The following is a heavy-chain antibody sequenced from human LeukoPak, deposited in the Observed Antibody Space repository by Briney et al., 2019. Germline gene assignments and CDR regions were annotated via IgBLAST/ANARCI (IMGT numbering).Heavy chain of an antibody. CDR2: INPNSGST. CDR3: ARALIYTYYFDSSGYYYFDY. Sequence: ASVKFSCKASGSTFTGYYMHWVRQAPGQGHEWMGWINPNSGSTNYAQKIQGRVTMTRDMSTSTMYMELSSLRSEDTAVYYCARALIYTYYFDSSGYYYFDYWGQGTLVTVSS. V-gene: IGHV1-2*02. J-gene: IGHJ4*02. D-gene: IGHD3-22*01. CDR1: GSTFTGYY.